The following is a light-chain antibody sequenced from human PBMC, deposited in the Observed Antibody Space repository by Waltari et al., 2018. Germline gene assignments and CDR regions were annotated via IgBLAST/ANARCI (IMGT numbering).Light chain of an antibody. CDR3: QQRSDWPPH. Sequence: EIVLTQSPATLSLSPGERATLSCRASQSVSSYLGWYQQTPGQAPRLLIYDASNRATGSPARFSGSGSGTDCTLTIISLEPEDFAVYYCQQRSDWPPHFGQGTRLGMK. CDR1: QSVSSY. V-gene: IGKV3-11*01. J-gene: IGKJ5*01. CDR2: DAS.